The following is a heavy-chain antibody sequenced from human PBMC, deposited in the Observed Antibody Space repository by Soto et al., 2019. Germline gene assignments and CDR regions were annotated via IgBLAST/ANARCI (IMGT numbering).Heavy chain of an antibody. CDR2: IYHSGST. CDR3: AREKGSSWYRGTGHYFDY. CDR1: GGSISSGGYS. D-gene: IGHD6-13*01. Sequence: SETLSLTCAVSGGSISSGGYSWSWIRQPPGKGLGWIGYIYHSGSTYYNPSLKSRVTISVDRSKNQFPLKLSSVTAADTAVYYRAREKGSSWYRGTGHYFDYWGQGTLVTVSS. V-gene: IGHV4-30-2*01. J-gene: IGHJ4*02.